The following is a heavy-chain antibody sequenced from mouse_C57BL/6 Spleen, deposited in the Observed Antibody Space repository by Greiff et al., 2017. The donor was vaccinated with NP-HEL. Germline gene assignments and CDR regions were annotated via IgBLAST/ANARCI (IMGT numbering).Heavy chain of an antibody. D-gene: IGHD1-1*01. CDR1: GYTFTSYW. J-gene: IGHJ4*01. Sequence: VQLQQPGAELVMPGASVKLSCKASGYTFTSYWMHWVKQRPGQGLEWIGEIDPSDSYTNYNQKFKGKSTLTVDKSSSTAYMQLSSLTSEDSAVYYCARHYYGSTYYAMDYWGQGISVTVSS. V-gene: IGHV1-69*01. CDR2: IDPSDSYT. CDR3: ARHYYGSTYYAMDY.